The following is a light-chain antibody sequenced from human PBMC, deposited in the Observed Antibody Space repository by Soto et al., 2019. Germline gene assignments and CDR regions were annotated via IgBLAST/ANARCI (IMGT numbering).Light chain of an antibody. V-gene: IGKV3-20*01. CDR3: QQYGDSPVT. CDR1: QSVNSY. CDR2: DAS. Sequence: EIVMTKSPGTLSLSPGERATLSCRASQSVNSYLAWYQQKPGQAPRLLISDASDRATGIPDRFSGSGSGTDFTLTISRLVPEDFAVYYCQQYGDSPVTFGQGTTVDIK. J-gene: IGKJ1*01.